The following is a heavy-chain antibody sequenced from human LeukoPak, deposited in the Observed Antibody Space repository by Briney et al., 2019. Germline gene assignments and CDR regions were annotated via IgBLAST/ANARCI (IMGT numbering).Heavy chain of an antibody. D-gene: IGHD3-10*01. Sequence: GGSLRLSCAASDFTFSSHWMYWVRQAPGKGLVWVARLSGDGGTTRHADSVKGRFTISRDNAKNSLYLQMNSLRDEDTAVYYCARGLGYYGSGSYCLDYWGQGTLVTVSS. CDR1: DFTFSSHW. V-gene: IGHV3-74*01. CDR2: LSGDGGTT. CDR3: ARGLGYYGSGSYCLDY. J-gene: IGHJ4*02.